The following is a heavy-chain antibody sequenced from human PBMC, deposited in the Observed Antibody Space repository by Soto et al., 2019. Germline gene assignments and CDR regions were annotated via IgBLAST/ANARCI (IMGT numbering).Heavy chain of an antibody. CDR3: ARHHFYCSGGACYLKAYYYYAMDV. CDR1: GGSISSSSHY. CDR2: MFYSGST. V-gene: IGHV4-39*01. J-gene: IGHJ6*02. Sequence: SETLSLTCTVSGGSISSSSHYWGWIRQPPGKGLEWVGTMFYSGSTYYNKSLENRVTISVDPSKNQFSLKLRSVTAADKAEYYCARHHFYCSGGACYLKAYYYYAMDVWGQGTTVT. D-gene: IGHD2-15*01.